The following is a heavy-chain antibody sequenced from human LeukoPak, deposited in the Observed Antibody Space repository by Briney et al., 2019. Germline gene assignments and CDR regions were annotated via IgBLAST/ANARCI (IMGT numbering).Heavy chain of an antibody. CDR3: ARDNDKVVDH. V-gene: IGHV1-18*01. Sequence: ASVKVSCKTSGYTFSNYGISWVRQAPGQGLEWMGWITAYNGNRLYAQRFQGRITLTTDTSTSASYMELRSLEYDDTAIYYCARDNDKVVDHWGQGTLVTVSS. CDR2: ITAYNGNR. CDR1: GYTFSNYG. D-gene: IGHD1-1*01. J-gene: IGHJ4*01.